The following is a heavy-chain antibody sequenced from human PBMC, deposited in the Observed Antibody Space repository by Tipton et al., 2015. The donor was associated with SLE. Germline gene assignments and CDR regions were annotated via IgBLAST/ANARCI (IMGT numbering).Heavy chain of an antibody. D-gene: IGHD2-15*01. Sequence: QSGPEVKKPGASVKVSCKASGYTFTSYAMNWARQAPGQGLEWMGWINTNTGNPTYAQGFTGRFVFSLDTSVSTAYLQISSLKAEDTAMYYCARGPRGECSGGSCYPYYYYAMDVWGQGTTVSVSS. V-gene: IGHV7-4-1*02. J-gene: IGHJ6*02. CDR2: INTNTGNP. CDR1: GYTFTSYA. CDR3: ARGPRGECSGGSCYPYYYYAMDV.